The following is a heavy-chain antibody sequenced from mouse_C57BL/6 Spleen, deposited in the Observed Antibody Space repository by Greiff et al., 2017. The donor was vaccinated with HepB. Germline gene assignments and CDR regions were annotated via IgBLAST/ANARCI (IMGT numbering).Heavy chain of an antibody. D-gene: IGHD1-1*01. CDR2: INPNYGTT. CDR3: ARIYYYGSSYWYFDV. Sequence: VQLQESGPELVKPGASVKISCKASGYSFTDYNMNWVKQSNGKSLEWIGVINPNYGTTSYNQKFKGKATLTVDQSSSTAYMQLNSLTSEDSAVDYCARIYYYGSSYWYFDVWGTGTTVTVSS. CDR1: GYSFTDYN. V-gene: IGHV1-39*01. J-gene: IGHJ1*03.